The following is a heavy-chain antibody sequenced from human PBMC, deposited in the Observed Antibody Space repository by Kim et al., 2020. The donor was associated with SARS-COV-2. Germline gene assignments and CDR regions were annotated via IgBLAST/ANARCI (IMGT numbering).Heavy chain of an antibody. Sequence: GGSLRLSCAASGFTFSRYTFNWVRQAPGKGLEWVSYISYSSTTKHYAASVQGRFTISRDNVQNLLYLQMNSLRGEDTAVYYCARVHYFDDSGLPPRAALGVWGQGTMVTVSS. CDR3: ARVHYFDDSGLPPRAALGV. J-gene: IGHJ3*01. D-gene: IGHD3-22*01. CDR2: ISYSSTTK. CDR1: GFTFSRYT. V-gene: IGHV3-48*01.